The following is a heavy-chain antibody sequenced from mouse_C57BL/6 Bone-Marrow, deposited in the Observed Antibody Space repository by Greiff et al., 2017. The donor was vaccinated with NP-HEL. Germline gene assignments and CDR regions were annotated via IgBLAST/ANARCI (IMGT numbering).Heavy chain of an antibody. D-gene: IGHD1-1*01. Sequence: DVMLVESGEGLVKPGGSLKLSCAASGFTFSSYAMSWVRQTPEKRLEWVAYISSGGDYIYYADTVKGRFTISRDNARNTLYLQMSSLKSEDTAMYYCTRARLGYYGRGNLMDYWGQGTSVTVSS. J-gene: IGHJ4*01. CDR1: GFTFSSYA. CDR2: ISSGGDYI. CDR3: TRARLGYYGRGNLMDY. V-gene: IGHV5-9-1*02.